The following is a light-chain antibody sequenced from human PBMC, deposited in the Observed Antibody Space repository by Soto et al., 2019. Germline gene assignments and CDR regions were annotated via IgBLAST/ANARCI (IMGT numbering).Light chain of an antibody. J-gene: IGLJ1*01. CDR3: CSLTTSHTYV. CDR2: EVS. V-gene: IGLV2-14*01. Sequence: QSALTQPASVSGSPGQSITISCAGTSSDVGGHNYVSWYQQHPGKAPKLIIYEVSNRPSGVSNRFSGSKSGNSASLTISGLQADDEADYYCCSLTTSHTYVFGSGTKLTVL. CDR1: SSDVGGHNY.